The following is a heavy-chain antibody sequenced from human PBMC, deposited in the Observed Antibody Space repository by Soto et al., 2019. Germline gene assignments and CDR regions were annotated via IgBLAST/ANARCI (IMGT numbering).Heavy chain of an antibody. CDR2: IRAGGGNT. CDR1: GFSSRPNP. V-gene: IGHV3-23*01. J-gene: IGHJ5*02. CDR3: AKHAEYQLVSWFDP. Sequence: EVQLLESGGGLVQPGGPLSLSCAVSGFSSRPNPMSWSRQPPGKGLGWVSGIRAGGGNTYYADSVRGRFTISRDNSKDTLYLQITSLRAEDTAFYYCAKHAEYQLVSWFDPWGQGTLVTVSS. D-gene: IGHD2-2*01.